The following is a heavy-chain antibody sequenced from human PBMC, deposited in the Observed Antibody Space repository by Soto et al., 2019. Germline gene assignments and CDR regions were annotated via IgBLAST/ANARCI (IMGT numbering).Heavy chain of an antibody. D-gene: IGHD1-20*01. CDR2: IYYSGST. CDR3: GRVRIRGDYFNY. CDR1: GGSISSYY. J-gene: IGHJ4*02. V-gene: IGHV4-59*01. Sequence: SETLSLTCTVSGGSISSYYWSWIRQPPGKGLEWVGYIYYSGSTNYSPSLKSRVTISVDTSKNQFSLKLSSVTAADTAVYYCGRVRIRGDYFNYWGQGTLVTVAS.